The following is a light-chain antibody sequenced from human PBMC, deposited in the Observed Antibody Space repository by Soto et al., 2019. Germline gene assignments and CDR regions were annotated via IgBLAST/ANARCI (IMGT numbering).Light chain of an antibody. CDR1: QSISHF. V-gene: IGKV1-39*01. Sequence: DIQMTQSPSSLSASVGDSVTITCRARQSISHFLNWYQQKPGKAPKLLIYAASTLESWFPSRVSGSASGTDFTLTISSLLPEDFATYYCQQSYNNARTFGQGTLLEIK. CDR2: AAS. J-gene: IGKJ2*01. CDR3: QQSYNNART.